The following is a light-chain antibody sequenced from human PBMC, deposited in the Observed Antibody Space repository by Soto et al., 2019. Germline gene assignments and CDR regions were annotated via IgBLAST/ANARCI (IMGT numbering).Light chain of an antibody. V-gene: IGLV1-44*01. CDR3: AVWDDSLNGVL. CDR2: TNN. Sequence: QSVLTQSPSTSGTPGQRVTISCSGSSSNIGGKLVNWYQQIPGTAPKILIYTNNQRPSGVPDRFSGSKSGTSASLAISGLQSEDEADYYCAVWDDSLNGVLFGGGTKLTVL. J-gene: IGLJ2*01. CDR1: SSNIGGKL.